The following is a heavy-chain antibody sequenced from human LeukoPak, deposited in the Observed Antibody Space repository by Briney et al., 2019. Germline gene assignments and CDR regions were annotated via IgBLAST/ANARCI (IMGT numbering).Heavy chain of an antibody. CDR1: GYTFTSYD. Sequence: ASVKVSCKASGYTFTSYDINWVRQATGQGLEWMGWMNPNSGNTGYAQKFQGRVTMTRNTSISTAYMELSSLSSVTAADTAVYYCARGATRQYSSSSLGYWGQGTLVTVSS. CDR2: MNPNSGNT. D-gene: IGHD6-6*01. CDR3: ARGATRQYSSSSLGY. V-gene: IGHV1-8*01. J-gene: IGHJ4*02.